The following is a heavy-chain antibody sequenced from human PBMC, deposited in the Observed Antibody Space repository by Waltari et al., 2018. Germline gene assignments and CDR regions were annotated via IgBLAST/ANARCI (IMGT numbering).Heavy chain of an antibody. J-gene: IGHJ3*02. CDR3: ASPNPSGVWELQDAFDI. CDR1: GGPFSSYA. Sequence: QVQLVQSGAEVKKPGSSVKVSCKASGGPFSSYAISWVRQAPGQGLEWMGGIIPIFGTANYAQKFQGRVTITADESTSTAYMELSSLRSEDTAVYYCASPNPSGVWELQDAFDIWGQGTMVTVSS. D-gene: IGHD1-26*01. CDR2: IIPIFGTA. V-gene: IGHV1-69*13.